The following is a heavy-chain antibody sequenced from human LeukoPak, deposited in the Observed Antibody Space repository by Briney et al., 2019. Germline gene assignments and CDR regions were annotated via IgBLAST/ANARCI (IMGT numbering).Heavy chain of an antibody. CDR2: ISGSGGST. CDR1: GFTFSSYA. Sequence: GGSLRLSCAASGFTFSSYAMSWVRQAPGKGLELVSAISGSGGSTYYADSVKGRFTISRDNSKNTLYLQMNSLRAEDTAVYYCAKDPRGSGSSGWFDPWGQGTLVTVSS. D-gene: IGHD3-10*01. V-gene: IGHV3-23*01. CDR3: AKDPRGSGSSGWFDP. J-gene: IGHJ5*02.